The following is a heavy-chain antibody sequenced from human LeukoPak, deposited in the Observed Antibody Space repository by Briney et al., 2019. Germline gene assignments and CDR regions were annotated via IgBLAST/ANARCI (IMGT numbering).Heavy chain of an antibody. V-gene: IGHV4-34*01. Sequence: PSETLSLTCAVYGGSSSGYYWSWIRQPPGKGLEWIGEINHSGSTNYNPSLKSRVTISVDTSKNQFSLKLSSVTAADTAVYYCARRVPVLRFLEWLFPRFDYWGQGTLVTVSS. CDR1: GGSSSGYY. CDR2: INHSGST. CDR3: ARRVPVLRFLEWLFPRFDY. D-gene: IGHD3-3*01. J-gene: IGHJ4*02.